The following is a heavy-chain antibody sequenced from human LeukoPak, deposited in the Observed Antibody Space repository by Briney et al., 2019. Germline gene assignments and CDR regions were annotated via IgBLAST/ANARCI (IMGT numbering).Heavy chain of an antibody. Sequence: GGSLRLSCAASGFTFSSYSMNWVRQAPGKGLEWVSSISSSSSYIYYADSVKGRFTISRDNAKNSLYLQMNSLRAEDTAVYYCARDREAYYDFWSGYYPYYFDYWGQGTLVTVPS. J-gene: IGHJ4*02. CDR1: GFTFSSYS. V-gene: IGHV3-21*01. CDR3: ARDREAYYDFWSGYYPYYFDY. CDR2: ISSSSSYI. D-gene: IGHD3-3*01.